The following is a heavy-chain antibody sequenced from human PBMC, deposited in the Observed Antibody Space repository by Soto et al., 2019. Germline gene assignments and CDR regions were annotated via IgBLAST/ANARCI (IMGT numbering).Heavy chain of an antibody. CDR1: GGSVSSGSYY. Sequence: PSETLSLTCTVSGGSVSSGSYYWSWIRQPPGKGLEWIGYIYYSGSTNYNPSLKSRVTISVDTSKNQFSLKLSSVTAADTAVYYCARDRNDILTGYYGVRWFDPWGQGTPVTVSS. CDR3: ARDRNDILTGYYGVRWFDP. CDR2: IYYSGST. J-gene: IGHJ5*02. D-gene: IGHD3-9*01. V-gene: IGHV4-61*01.